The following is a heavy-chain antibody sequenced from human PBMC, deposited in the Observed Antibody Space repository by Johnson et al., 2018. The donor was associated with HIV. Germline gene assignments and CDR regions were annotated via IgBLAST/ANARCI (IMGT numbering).Heavy chain of an antibody. V-gene: IGHV3-30*02. CDR2: IRYDGNSK. D-gene: IGHD1-26*01. CDR3: AKESKWESRTPHAFDM. J-gene: IGHJ3*02. CDR1: GFTFSKYG. Sequence: HVQFVESGGGVVQPGGSLRLSCAASGFTFSKYGMDWVRQAPGKGLEWVAFIRYDGNSKYYIDSVKGRFTVSRDNSKNTLYLQMKSLRPEDTAVYYCAKESKWESRTPHAFDMWGQGTMVTVSS.